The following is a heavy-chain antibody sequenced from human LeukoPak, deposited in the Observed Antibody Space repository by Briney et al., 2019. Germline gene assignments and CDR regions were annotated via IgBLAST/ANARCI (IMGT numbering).Heavy chain of an antibody. J-gene: IGHJ5*02. V-gene: IGHV3-74*01. D-gene: IGHD3-10*01. CDR3: VRGRGSYGWFDP. Sequence: GGSLRLSCAASGFTFSSYWMHWVRQVPGKGLVWVSRISGDGTARNYADSVKGRFTISRDDAKNTVDLQMNSLRGEDTAVYYCVRGRGSYGWFDPWGQGTLVTVSP. CDR1: GFTFSSYW. CDR2: ISGDGTAR.